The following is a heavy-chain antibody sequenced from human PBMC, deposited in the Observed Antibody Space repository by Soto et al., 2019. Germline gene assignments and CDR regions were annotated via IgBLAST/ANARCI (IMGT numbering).Heavy chain of an antibody. V-gene: IGHV1-2*04. CDR1: GYTFTGYY. CDR3: ARQRLYGDYAHYWFDP. CDR2: INPNSGGT. J-gene: IGHJ5*02. Sequence: QVQLVQSGAEVKKPGASVKVSCKASGYTFTGYYMHWVRQAPGQGLEWMGWINPNSGGTNYAQKFQGWVTMPRDTSISTAYMELSSLRSADTAVYYCARQRLYGDYAHYWFDPLGQGTLVIFSS. D-gene: IGHD4-17*01.